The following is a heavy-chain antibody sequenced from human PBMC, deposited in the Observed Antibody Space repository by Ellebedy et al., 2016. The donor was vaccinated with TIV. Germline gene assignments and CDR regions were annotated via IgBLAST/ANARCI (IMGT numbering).Heavy chain of an antibody. V-gene: IGHV1-46*01. J-gene: IGHJ4*02. Sequence: ASVKVSCKASGYTFTSYSLYWVRQAPGQGLEWLGIINPSGGYTTYAQKLQGRVIMTRDTSTSTAYMELSSLRSEDTAVYYCARDPYQMATIRGYFDYWGQGTLVTVSS. CDR3: ARDPYQMATIRGYFDY. CDR2: INPSGGYT. CDR1: GYTFTSYS. D-gene: IGHD5-12*01.